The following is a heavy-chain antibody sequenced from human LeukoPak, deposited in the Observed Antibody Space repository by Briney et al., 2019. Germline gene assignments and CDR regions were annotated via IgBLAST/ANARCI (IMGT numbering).Heavy chain of an antibody. D-gene: IGHD3-22*01. CDR1: GFTFSRFW. CDR2: IKQDGSEQ. V-gene: IGHV3-7*04. J-gene: IGHJ4*02. CDR3: ARDKDLSYDSSGLVDY. Sequence: PGRSLRFSCAASGFTFSRFWMSWVSQARGQGLESVPNIKQDGSEQYYVDSVKGRFTISRDNAKNSLYLQMNSLRAEDTAVYYCARDKDLSYDSSGLVDYWGQGTLVSVSS.